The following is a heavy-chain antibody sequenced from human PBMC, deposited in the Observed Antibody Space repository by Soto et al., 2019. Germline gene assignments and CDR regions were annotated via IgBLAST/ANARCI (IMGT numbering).Heavy chain of an antibody. V-gene: IGHV4-31*02. J-gene: IGHJ4*02. CDR1: GGTIDSGAYY. D-gene: IGHD3-10*01. CDR2: IYYSGNT. Sequence: SETLSLTCTVSGGTIDSGAYYWSWIRQHPGKGLEWIGYIYYSGNTFYNPSLRSRVTISVGTSKNQFSLKLSSVTAADTAVYYCARDGSGTYYATLLDLCGQGSLVTVYS. CDR3: ARDGSGTYYATLLDL.